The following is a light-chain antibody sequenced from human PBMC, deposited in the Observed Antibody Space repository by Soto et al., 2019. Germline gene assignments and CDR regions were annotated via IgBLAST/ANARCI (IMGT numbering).Light chain of an antibody. J-gene: IGKJ1*01. Sequence: EIVMTQSPATLSVSPGERATLSCRASQSVSSNLAWYQQKPGQAPRLLIYGASTRSTGIPARFSGSGSGTEFTLTISSLQSEDFAVYYCQQYNKWHPWTLGQGTKVEIK. CDR3: QQYNKWHPWT. CDR2: GAS. CDR1: QSVSSN. V-gene: IGKV3-15*01.